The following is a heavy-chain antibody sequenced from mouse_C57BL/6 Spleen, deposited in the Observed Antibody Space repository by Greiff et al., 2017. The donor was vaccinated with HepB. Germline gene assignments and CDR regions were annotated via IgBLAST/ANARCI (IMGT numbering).Heavy chain of an antibody. D-gene: IGHD4-1*01. Sequence: QVQLQQPGAELVMPGASVKLSCKASGYTFTSYWMHWVKQRPGQGLEWIGEIDPSDSYTNYNQKFKGKSTLTVDKSSSTAYMQLSSLTSEDSAVYYCARERPGYFDYWGQGTTLTVSS. J-gene: IGHJ2*01. CDR3: ARERPGYFDY. CDR1: GYTFTSYW. CDR2: IDPSDSYT. V-gene: IGHV1-69*01.